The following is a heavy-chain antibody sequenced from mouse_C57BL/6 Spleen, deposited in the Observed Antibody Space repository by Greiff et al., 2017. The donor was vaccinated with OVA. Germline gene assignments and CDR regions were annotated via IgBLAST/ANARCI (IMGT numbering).Heavy chain of an antibody. D-gene: IGHD3-2*02. CDR1: GYTFTSYW. V-gene: IGHV1-74*01. CDR3: AMGSSGTGAMDY. J-gene: IGHJ4*01. Sequence: QVQLKQSGAELVKPGASVKVSCKASGYTFTSYWMNWVKQRPGQGLEWIGRIHPSDSDTNYNQKFRGKATLTVDKSSSTAYMQLSSLTSEDSAVYYCAMGSSGTGAMDYWGQGTSVTVSS. CDR2: IHPSDSDT.